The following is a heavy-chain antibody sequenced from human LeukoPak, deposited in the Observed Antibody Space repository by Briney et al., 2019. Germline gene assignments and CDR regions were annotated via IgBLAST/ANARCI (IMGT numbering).Heavy chain of an antibody. V-gene: IGHV1-18*01. CDR1: GYTFTTYG. Sequence: ASVKVSCKASGYTFTTYGISWVRQAPGQGLEWMGWISAYNGNTNYAQKLQGRVTMTEDTSTDTAYMELSSLRSEDTAVYYCATARITMVRGVSSQSYYYYMDVWGKGTTVTVSS. J-gene: IGHJ6*03. CDR3: ATARITMVRGVSSQSYYYYMDV. CDR2: ISAYNGNT. D-gene: IGHD3-10*01.